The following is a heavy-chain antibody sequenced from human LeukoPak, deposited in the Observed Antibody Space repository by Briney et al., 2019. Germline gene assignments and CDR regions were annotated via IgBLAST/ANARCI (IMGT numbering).Heavy chain of an antibody. V-gene: IGHV1-46*01. CDR1: GYTLTSYY. J-gene: IGHJ4*02. CDR2: INPSGGST. D-gene: IGHD6-6*01. CDR3: ARESSSPTRIDY. Sequence: ASVKVSCKASGYTLTSYYMHWVRQAPGQGLEWMGIINPSGGSTSYAQKFQGRVTMTRDMSTSTVYMELSSLRSEDTAVYYCARESSSPTRIDYWGQGTLVTVSS.